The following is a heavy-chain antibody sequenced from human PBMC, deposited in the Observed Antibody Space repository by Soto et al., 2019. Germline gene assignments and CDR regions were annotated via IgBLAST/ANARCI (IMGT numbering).Heavy chain of an antibody. Sequence: PGGSLRLSCAASGLTFSSYWMHWVRQAPGKGLVWVSRLNGDGSTTNYADSVKDRFIISRDNAKNMLYLEMNSLRAEDTAVYYCARPRYDGSGTPFEHWGQGTLVTVSS. CDR3: ARPRYDGSGTPFEH. J-gene: IGHJ4*02. CDR2: LNGDGSTT. CDR1: GLTFSSYW. D-gene: IGHD3-22*01. V-gene: IGHV3-74*01.